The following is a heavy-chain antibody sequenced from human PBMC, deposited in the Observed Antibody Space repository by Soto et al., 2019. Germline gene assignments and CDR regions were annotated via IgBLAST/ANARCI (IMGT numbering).Heavy chain of an antibody. CDR2: IYYSGST. D-gene: IGHD4-17*01. CDR1: GGSISSYY. V-gene: IGHV4-59*08. CDR3: ARATDYGGTYYLGY. J-gene: IGHJ4*02. Sequence: PSETLSLTCTVSGGSISSYYWSWIRQPPGKGLEWIGYIYYSGSTNYNPSLKSRVTISVDTSKNQFSLKLSSVTAADTAVYYCARATDYGGTYYLGYWGQGTLVTSPQ.